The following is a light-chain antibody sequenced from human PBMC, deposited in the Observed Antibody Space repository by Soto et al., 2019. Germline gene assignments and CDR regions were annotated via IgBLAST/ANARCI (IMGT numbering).Light chain of an antibody. CDR3: QSYDSSLGGSKGV. J-gene: IGLJ3*02. CDR2: SNI. V-gene: IGLV1-40*01. Sequence: QSVLTQPPSMSGAPGQRVTLSCTGSSSDIGAGYDVHWYQQFPGTAPKLLIYSNINRPSGVPDRFSGSKSGTSASLAITGLQAEDEADYYCQSYDSSLGGSKGVFGGGTKVTVL. CDR1: SSDIGAGYD.